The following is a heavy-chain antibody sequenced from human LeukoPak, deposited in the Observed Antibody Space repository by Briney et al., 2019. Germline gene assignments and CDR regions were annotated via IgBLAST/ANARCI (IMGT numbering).Heavy chain of an antibody. V-gene: IGHV4-4*07. CDR1: GGSISSYY. D-gene: IGHD5-12*01. Sequence: PSETLSLTCTVSGGSISSYYWSWIRQPAGKGLEWIGRVHGSGNTKYNPLLMSRVTMSMDTSKNQFSLKLSFVTAADTALYYCARVGSGYDYFDYWGQGTLVTVSS. CDR3: ARVGSGYDYFDY. CDR2: VHGSGNT. J-gene: IGHJ4*02.